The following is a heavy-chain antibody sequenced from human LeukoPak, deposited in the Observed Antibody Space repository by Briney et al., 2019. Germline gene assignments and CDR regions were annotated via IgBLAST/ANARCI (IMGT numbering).Heavy chain of an antibody. CDR3: ARDSGYSGYDPNWFDP. V-gene: IGHV3-30*02. Sequence: PGGSPRLSCAASGFTLSSYGMHWVRQAPGKGLEWVAFIRYDGSNKYYADAVKGRFTISRDNSKNTLYLQMSSLRAEDTAVYYCARDSGYSGYDPNWFDPWGQGTLVTVSS. CDR1: GFTLSSYG. D-gene: IGHD5-12*01. J-gene: IGHJ5*02. CDR2: IRYDGSNK.